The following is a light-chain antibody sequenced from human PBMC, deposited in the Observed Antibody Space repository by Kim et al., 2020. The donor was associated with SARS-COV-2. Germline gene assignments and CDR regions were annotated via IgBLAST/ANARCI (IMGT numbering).Light chain of an antibody. CDR3: QHYSRYPYT. J-gene: IGKJ2*01. Sequence: DIQMTQSPSTLSASVGDRVTITCRASQDISTWLASYQQKPGKAPNLLIYKASNLESGVPSRFSGSGSGTGFTLTISSLQPDDFATYYCQHYSRYPYTFGQGTKREI. CDR1: QDISTW. V-gene: IGKV1-5*03. CDR2: KAS.